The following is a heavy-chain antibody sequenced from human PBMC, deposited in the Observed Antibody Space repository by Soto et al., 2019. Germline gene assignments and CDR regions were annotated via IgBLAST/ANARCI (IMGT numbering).Heavy chain of an antibody. Sequence: ASVKVSCKASGYTFTGYYMHWVRQAPGQGLEWMGWINPNSGGTNYAQKFQGRVTMTRDTSISTAYMELSRLRSDDTAVYYCARDRSVLRFLEWPSTGLDVSGPRTTLTVFS. J-gene: IGHJ6*02. CDR1: GYTFTGYY. D-gene: IGHD3-3*01. CDR3: ARDRSVLRFLEWPSTGLDV. V-gene: IGHV1-2*02. CDR2: INPNSGGT.